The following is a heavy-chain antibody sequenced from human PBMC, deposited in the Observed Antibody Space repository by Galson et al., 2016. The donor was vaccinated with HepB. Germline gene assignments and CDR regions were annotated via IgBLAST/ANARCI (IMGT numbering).Heavy chain of an antibody. CDR3: ARHSAGALEDVTLSSTVVDALDV. CDR1: GYSFISYW. V-gene: IGHV5-51*01. CDR2: IYPGDSDT. Sequence: QSGAEVKKPGQSLRISCQASGYSFISYWVVWVRQMPGKGLEWMGFIYPGDSDTRYSPSFQGPVTISAETSRDTAYRQWKSLQASDSAMYYCARHSAGALEDVTLSSTVVDALDVWGQGTMVTVSP. D-gene: IGHD2/OR15-2a*01. J-gene: IGHJ3*01.